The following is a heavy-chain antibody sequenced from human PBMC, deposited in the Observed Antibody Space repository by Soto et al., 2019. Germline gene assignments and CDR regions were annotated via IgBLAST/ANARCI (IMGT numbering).Heavy chain of an antibody. CDR3: ARGATVTQYDY. CDR1: GGSISSYY. CDR2: IYTSGST. Sequence: SETLSLTCTVSGGSISSYYWNWIRQPAGKGLEWLGRIYTSGSTNYNPSLKSRVTISVDTSRSQISLKVSSLTAADTAVYYCARGATVTQYDYWGQGTLVTVSS. V-gene: IGHV4-4*07. D-gene: IGHD4-17*01. J-gene: IGHJ4*02.